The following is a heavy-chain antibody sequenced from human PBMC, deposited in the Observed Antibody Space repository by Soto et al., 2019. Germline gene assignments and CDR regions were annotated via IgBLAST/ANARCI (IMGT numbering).Heavy chain of an antibody. Sequence: SETLSLTCTVSGDSMATGGHYYNWIRQVPGKGLEWIGYVYYSGATHYTPSLRGRATISRDTSKNQFSLRLISVTAADTALYYCARDKDLQPTVWGFWGQGIQVTVSS. CDR1: GDSMATGGHY. D-gene: IGHD3-16*01. CDR2: VYYSGAT. CDR3: ARDKDLQPTVWGF. V-gene: IGHV4-31*03. J-gene: IGHJ4*02.